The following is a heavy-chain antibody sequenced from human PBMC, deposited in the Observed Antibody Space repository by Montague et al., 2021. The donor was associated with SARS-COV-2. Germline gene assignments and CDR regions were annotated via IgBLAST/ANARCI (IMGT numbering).Heavy chain of an antibody. CDR3: ARGRSGSYLDAFDI. V-gene: IGHV3-30*04. CDR2: ISYDGSNK. J-gene: IGHJ3*02. Sequence: SLRLSCAASGFAFSSYAMHWVRQAPGKGLEWVAVISYDGSNKYYXDSXKGRFTISRGNSKNTLYLQMNSLRAEDTAVYYCARGRSGSYLDAFDIWGQGTMVTVSS. D-gene: IGHD1-26*01. CDR1: GFAFSSYA.